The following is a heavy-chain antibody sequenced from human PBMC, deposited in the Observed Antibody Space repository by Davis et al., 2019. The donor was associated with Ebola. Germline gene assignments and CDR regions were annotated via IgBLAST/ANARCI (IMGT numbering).Heavy chain of an antibody. CDR1: GFTFSSYE. Sequence: GESLKISCATSGFTFSSYEMNWVRQAPGMELEWVSSISSSGTIIHYADSVKGRCTISRDNAKNSLYLQLNSLIAEDTAVYYCARQGRDDSLTALGYWGQGTLVTVSS. CDR3: ARQGRDDSLTALGY. J-gene: IGHJ4*02. D-gene: IGHD3-9*01. CDR2: ISSSGTII. V-gene: IGHV3-48*03.